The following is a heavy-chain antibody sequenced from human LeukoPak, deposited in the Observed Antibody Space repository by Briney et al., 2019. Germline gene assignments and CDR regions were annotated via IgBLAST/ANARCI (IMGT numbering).Heavy chain of an antibody. D-gene: IGHD6-19*01. Sequence: ASVKVSCKASGYTFTSYGISWVRQAPGQGLEWMGWINAYNGNTNYAQKLQGRVTMTTDTSTSTAYMELRSLRSDDTAVYYCARDSPFGQWLVSGYYYMDVWGKGTTVRVSS. CDR3: ARDSPFGQWLVSGYYYMDV. V-gene: IGHV1-18*01. J-gene: IGHJ6*03. CDR2: INAYNGNT. CDR1: GYTFTSYG.